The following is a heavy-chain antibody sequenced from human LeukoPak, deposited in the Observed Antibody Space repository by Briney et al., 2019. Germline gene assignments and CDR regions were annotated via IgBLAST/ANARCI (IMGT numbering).Heavy chain of an antibody. CDR3: ARESSGYSYGYFDY. D-gene: IGHD5-18*01. V-gene: IGHV3-30*04. J-gene: IGHJ4*02. CDR2: ISYDGSNK. Sequence: PGGSLRLSCAASGLTLSSYAMHWVRQAPGKGLEWVAVISYDGSNKYYADSVKGRFTISRDNSKNTLYLQMNSLRAEDTAVYYCARESSGYSYGYFDYWGQGTLVTVSS. CDR1: GLTLSSYA.